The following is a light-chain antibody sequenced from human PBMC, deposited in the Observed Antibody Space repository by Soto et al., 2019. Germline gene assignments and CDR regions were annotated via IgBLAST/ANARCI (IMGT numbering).Light chain of an antibody. CDR3: QQRSNWPIT. CDR1: QSVSSY. Sequence: IVMTQSPATLSVSPWARVTLSCRASQSVSSYLAWYQQKPGQAPRLLIYDASNRATGSPARFSGSGAGTDFNLTSSSLETEDVAVYYCQQRSNWPITFGQGTRLEIK. V-gene: IGKV3-11*01. CDR2: DAS. J-gene: IGKJ5*01.